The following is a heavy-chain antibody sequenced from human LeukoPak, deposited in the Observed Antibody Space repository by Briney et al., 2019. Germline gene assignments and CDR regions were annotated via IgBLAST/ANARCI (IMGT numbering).Heavy chain of an antibody. V-gene: IGHV3-64*01. Sequence: RGSLRLSCEGSGYTFSSYAMHWVRQAPGKGLEYVAAISSDGRITYYANFVKGRFTIPRDNSKNTLYLQMGSLRTEDMAVYYCARVSGWYWFDQWGQGTLVTVSS. CDR3: ARVSGWYWFDQ. D-gene: IGHD6-19*01. CDR1: GYTFSSYA. CDR2: ISSDGRIT. J-gene: IGHJ5*02.